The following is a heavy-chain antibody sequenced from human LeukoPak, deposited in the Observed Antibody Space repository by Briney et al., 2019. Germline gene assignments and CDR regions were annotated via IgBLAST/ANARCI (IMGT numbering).Heavy chain of an antibody. Sequence: SETLSLTCTVSGGSISSYYWSWIRQPPGKGLEWIGYIYYSGSTNYNPSLKSRVTISVDTSKNQFSLKLSSVTAADTAVYYCARAPMPNYYYYYMDVWGKGTTVTVSS. V-gene: IGHV4-59*08. CDR3: ARAPMPNYYYYYMDV. CDR2: IYYSGST. J-gene: IGHJ6*03. CDR1: GGSISSYY. D-gene: IGHD2-2*01.